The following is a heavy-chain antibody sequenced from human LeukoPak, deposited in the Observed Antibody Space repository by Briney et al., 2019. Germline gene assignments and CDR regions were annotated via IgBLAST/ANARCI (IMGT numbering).Heavy chain of an antibody. J-gene: IGHJ4*02. CDR3: ARRGFMVRGVINY. CDR1: GGSISSSSYY. Sequence: SETLSLTCTVSGGSISSSSYYWGWIRQPPVKGLEWIGSIYYSGSTYYNPSLKSRVTISVDTSKNQFSLKLSSVTAADTAVYYCARRGFMVRGVINYWGQGTLVTVSS. D-gene: IGHD3-10*01. CDR2: IYYSGST. V-gene: IGHV4-39*07.